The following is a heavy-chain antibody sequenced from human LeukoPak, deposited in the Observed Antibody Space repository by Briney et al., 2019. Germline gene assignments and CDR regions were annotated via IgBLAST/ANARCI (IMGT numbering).Heavy chain of an antibody. CDR2: ISPGGGTT. D-gene: IGHD4-17*01. Sequence: PGGSLRLSCAVSGFTFSNEAMGWVRQLRGGGLEWVSTISPGGGTTYYAESMKGRFTISRDNSKSTLYLEMNSLRAEDTAVYYCANPPTKSYGDYIHYWGQGTLVTVSS. CDR1: GFTFSNEA. V-gene: IGHV3-23*01. J-gene: IGHJ4*02. CDR3: ANPPTKSYGDYIHY.